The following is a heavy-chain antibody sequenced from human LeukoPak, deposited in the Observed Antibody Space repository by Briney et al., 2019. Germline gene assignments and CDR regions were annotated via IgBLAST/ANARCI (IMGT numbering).Heavy chain of an antibody. J-gene: IGHJ4*02. CDR2: IYYSGSI. Sequence: SETLSLTCTVSGGSISSYYWSWIRQPPGKGLEWIGYIYYSGSIKYNPSLKSRVTISVDTSKNQFSLKLSSVTVADTAVYYCAKAPFLGVVVWYFDYWGQGTLVTVSS. CDR3: AKAPFLGVVVWYFDY. CDR1: GGSISSYY. D-gene: IGHD2-15*01. V-gene: IGHV4-59*08.